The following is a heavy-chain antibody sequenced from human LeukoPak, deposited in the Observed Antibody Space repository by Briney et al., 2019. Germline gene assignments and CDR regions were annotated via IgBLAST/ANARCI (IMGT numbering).Heavy chain of an antibody. CDR3: ASANWGSSFDY. J-gene: IGHJ4*02. Sequence: SQTPSLTCTVSGGSISSGSYYWSWIRQPAGKGLEWIGRIYTSGSTNYNPSLKSRVTISVDTSKNQFSLKLSSVTAADTAVYYCASANWGSSFDYWGQGTLVTVSS. CDR1: GGSISSGSYY. V-gene: IGHV4-61*02. CDR2: IYTSGST. D-gene: IGHD3-16*01.